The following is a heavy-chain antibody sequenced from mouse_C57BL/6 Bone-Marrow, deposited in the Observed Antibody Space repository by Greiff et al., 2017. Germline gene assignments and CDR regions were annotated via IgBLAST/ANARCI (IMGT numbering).Heavy chain of an antibody. J-gene: IGHJ2*01. Sequence: QVHVKQSGPELVKPGASVKISCKASGYTFTDYYINWVKQRPGQGLEWIGWIFPGSGSTYYNEKFKGKATLTVDKSSSTAYMLLSSLTSEDSAVYFCARDYGSSVYFDYWGQGTTLTVSS. V-gene: IGHV1-75*01. CDR2: IFPGSGST. D-gene: IGHD1-1*01. CDR3: ARDYGSSVYFDY. CDR1: GYTFTDYY.